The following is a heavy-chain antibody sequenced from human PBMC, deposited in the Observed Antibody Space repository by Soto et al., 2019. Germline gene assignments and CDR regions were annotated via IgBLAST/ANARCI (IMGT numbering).Heavy chain of an antibody. CDR3: ARERKFDFWRKGLDV. J-gene: IGHJ6*02. V-gene: IGHV1-8*01. D-gene: IGHD3-3*01. CDR1: GYTCTTYD. Sequence: KVSCKASGYTCTTYDIDWVRQAPGQGLEWLGWMDPNSGSTGYAQNFQGRITMTRNISRNTAHMELSSLQSEDTAVYYCARERKFDFWRKGLDVWGQGTTVTVSS. CDR2: MDPNSGST.